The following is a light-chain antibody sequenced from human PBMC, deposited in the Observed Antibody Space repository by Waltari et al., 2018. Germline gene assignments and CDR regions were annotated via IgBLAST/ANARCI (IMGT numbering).Light chain of an antibody. CDR2: DVS. CDR3: KSYTGTGSWV. V-gene: IGLV2-14*03. J-gene: IGLJ3*02. Sequence: WYQQHPGKAPKFIIYDVSQRPSGISSRFSGSKSGNTASLIISGLQADDEAYYYCKSYTGTGSWVFGGGTKLTVL.